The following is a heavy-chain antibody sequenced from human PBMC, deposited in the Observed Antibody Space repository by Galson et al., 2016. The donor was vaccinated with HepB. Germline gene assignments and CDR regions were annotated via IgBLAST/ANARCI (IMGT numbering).Heavy chain of an antibody. CDR3: ARGDIVGAIFDC. CDR2: ISSSSSYI. CDR1: GFTFSSYG. V-gene: IGHV3-21*01. J-gene: IGHJ4*02. D-gene: IGHD1-26*01. Sequence: SLRLSCAASGFTFSSYGMNWVRQAPGKGLEWVSSISSSSSYIYYADSVKGRITISRDNAKNSLYLQMNSLRAEDTAVYYCARGDIVGAIFDCWGQGTLVTVSS.